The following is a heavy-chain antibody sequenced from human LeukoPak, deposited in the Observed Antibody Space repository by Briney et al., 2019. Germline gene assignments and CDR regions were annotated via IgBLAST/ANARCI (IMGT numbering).Heavy chain of an antibody. CDR2: IYPGDSDT. V-gene: IGHV5-51*01. J-gene: IGHJ4*02. CDR1: GYSFTSYW. CDR3: ARHAYCGGDCYSDY. Sequence: GESLKISCNGSGYSFTSYWIGWVRPMPGKGLAWMGIIYPGDSDTRYSPSFQGQVTISADKSISTADLQWSSLKASDTAMYYCARHAYCGGDCYSDYWGQGTLVTVSS. D-gene: IGHD2-21*02.